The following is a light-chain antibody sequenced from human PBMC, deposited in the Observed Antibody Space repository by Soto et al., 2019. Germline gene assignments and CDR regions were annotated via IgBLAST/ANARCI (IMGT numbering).Light chain of an antibody. CDR3: QQYNNWPRT. Sequence: EMVMTQSPATLSVSPGEGATLSCRASQSVSSNLAWYQQKPGQAPRLLIYGASTRATGIPARFSGSGSGTEFTLTISSLQSEDFALYYCQQYNNWPRTFGQGTKVEIK. CDR1: QSVSSN. J-gene: IGKJ1*01. V-gene: IGKV3-15*01. CDR2: GAS.